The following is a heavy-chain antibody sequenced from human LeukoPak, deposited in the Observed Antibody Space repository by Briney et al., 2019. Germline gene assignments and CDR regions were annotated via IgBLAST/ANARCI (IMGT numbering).Heavy chain of an antibody. J-gene: IGHJ4*02. V-gene: IGHV4-59*08. Sequence: SETLSLTCTVSGGSISSYYWSWIRQPPGKGLEWIGYIYYSGSTNYNPSLKSRVTISVDTSKNQFSLKLSSVTAADTAVYYCARPGPLTGSGNSNFDYWGQGTLVTVSS. D-gene: IGHD1-20*01. CDR3: ARPGPLTGSGNSNFDY. CDR1: GGSISSYY. CDR2: IYYSGST.